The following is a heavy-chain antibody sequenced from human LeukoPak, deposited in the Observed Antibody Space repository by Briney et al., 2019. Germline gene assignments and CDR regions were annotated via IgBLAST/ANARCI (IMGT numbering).Heavy chain of an antibody. Sequence: ASVKVSCKASGYTFTSYGISWVRQAPGQGLEWMGWISAYNGNTNYAQKLQGRVTMTTDTSTSTAYMELRSLRSDDTAVYYCARERIYYYDSSGPPLDYWAREPWSPSPQ. J-gene: IGHJ4*02. CDR2: ISAYNGNT. CDR3: ARERIYYYDSSGPPLDY. V-gene: IGHV1-18*01. D-gene: IGHD3-22*01. CDR1: GYTFTSYG.